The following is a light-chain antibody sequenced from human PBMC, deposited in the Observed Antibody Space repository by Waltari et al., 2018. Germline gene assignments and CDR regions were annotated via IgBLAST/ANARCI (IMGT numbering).Light chain of an antibody. CDR1: SRDVGGYNF. CDR3: CSYAGGPSWV. Sequence: QSALTQPRSVSGSPGQSVTISCTGTSRDVGGYNFVSYYQQKPGKPPKFIIYDVDRRPSGPPDRSSGSKSGNTASLTIAGRQTEDEADYYCCSYAGGPSWVFGGGTMLTVL. V-gene: IGLV2-11*01. CDR2: DVD. J-gene: IGLJ3*02.